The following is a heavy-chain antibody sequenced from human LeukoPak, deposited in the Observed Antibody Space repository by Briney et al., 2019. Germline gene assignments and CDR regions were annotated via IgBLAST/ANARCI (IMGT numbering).Heavy chain of an antibody. CDR1: GFTFSGYN. J-gene: IGHJ4*02. CDR2: ISSSSTYI. D-gene: IGHD3-16*01. V-gene: IGHV3-21*01. CDR3: ARENDYVFY. Sequence: GGSLRLSCAASGFTFSGYNMNWVRQAPGEGLEWVSSISSSSTYIYYADSVKGRFTISRDNAKNSLYLHMNSLRAEDTAVYYCARENDYVFYWGQGTLVTVSS.